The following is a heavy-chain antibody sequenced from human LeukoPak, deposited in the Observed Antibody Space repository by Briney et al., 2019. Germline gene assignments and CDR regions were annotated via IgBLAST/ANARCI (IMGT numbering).Heavy chain of an antibody. J-gene: IGHJ4*02. V-gene: IGHV1-2*06. D-gene: IGHD3-10*01. CDR3: ASWGTEDYYYGSGGFDY. CDR1: GYTFTGYY. CDR2: INPNSGGT. Sequence: ASVKVSCKASGYTFTGYYMHWVRQAPGQGLEWMGRINPNSGGTNNAQKFQGRVTMTRDTSISTAYMELSRLRSDDTAVYYCASWGTEDYYYGSGGFDYWGQGTLVTVTS.